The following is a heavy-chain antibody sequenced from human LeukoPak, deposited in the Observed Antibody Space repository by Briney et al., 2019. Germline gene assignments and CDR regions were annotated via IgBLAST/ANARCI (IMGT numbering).Heavy chain of an antibody. CDR3: ARTPRGISYCSGGSCYFDY. V-gene: IGHV1-69*05. D-gene: IGHD2-15*01. Sequence: SVKVSCKASGGTFSSYAISWVRQAPGQGLEWMGRIIPIFGTANYAQKFQGRVTITTDESTSTAYMELSSLRSEDTAVYYCARTPRGISYCSGGSCYFDYWGQGTLVTVSS. J-gene: IGHJ4*02. CDR1: GGTFSSYA. CDR2: IIPIFGTA.